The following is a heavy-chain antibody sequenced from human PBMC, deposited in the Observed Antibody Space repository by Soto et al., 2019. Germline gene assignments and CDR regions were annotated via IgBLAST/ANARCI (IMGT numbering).Heavy chain of an antibody. D-gene: IGHD5-12*01. CDR3: ASRCSGYDSRSDY. J-gene: IGHJ4*02. CDR2: IHYSGST. V-gene: IGHV4-31*03. CDR1: GGSISRGGYY. Sequence: QVQLQESGPGLVKPSQTLSLTCTVSGGSISRGGYYWSWICQHPEKGLEWIGYIHYSGSTYYNPSLKSRVTISLDTSKNQFSLKLTSVTAADTAVYYCASRCSGYDSRSDYWGQGTLVTVSS.